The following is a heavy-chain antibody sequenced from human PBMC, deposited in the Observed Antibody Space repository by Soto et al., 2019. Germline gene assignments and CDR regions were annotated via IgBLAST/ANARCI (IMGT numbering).Heavy chain of an antibody. V-gene: IGHV4-34*01. CDR3: ARAGSSLLSSDAFDI. D-gene: IGHD6-6*01. CDR2: INHSGST. Sequence: ETLSLTCSVYGGPFSVYYWSLIFQPPGKGLEWIGEINHSGSTNYNPSLKSRVTISVDTSKNQFSLKLSSVTAADTAVYYCARAGSSLLSSDAFDIWGQGTMVTVSS. J-gene: IGHJ3*02. CDR1: GGPFSVYY.